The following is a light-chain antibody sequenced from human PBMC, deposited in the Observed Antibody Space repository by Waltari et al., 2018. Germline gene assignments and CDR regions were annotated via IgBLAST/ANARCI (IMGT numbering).Light chain of an antibody. Sequence: EIVLTQSPGPLSLSPGERATLSCRASQSVSSTYLAWYQQKPGQAPRLLIYGASSRATGIPDRFSGSGSETDFTLTISRLEPEDFAVYYCQQYRSSPYTFGQGTKVEIK. CDR1: QSVSSTY. CDR2: GAS. CDR3: QQYRSSPYT. V-gene: IGKV3-20*01. J-gene: IGKJ2*01.